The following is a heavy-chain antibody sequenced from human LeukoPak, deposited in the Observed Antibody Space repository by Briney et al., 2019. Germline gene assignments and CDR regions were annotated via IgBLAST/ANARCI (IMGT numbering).Heavy chain of an antibody. J-gene: IGHJ4*02. CDR2: ISGSGGST. CDR3: ARDLNIAVAGTVDY. Sequence: GGSLRLSCAASGFTFSSYAMSWVRQAPGKGLEWVSAISGSGGSTYYADSVKGRFTISRDNSKNTLYLQMNSLRAEDTAVYYCARDLNIAVAGTVDYWGQGTLVTASS. CDR1: GFTFSSYA. D-gene: IGHD6-19*01. V-gene: IGHV3-23*01.